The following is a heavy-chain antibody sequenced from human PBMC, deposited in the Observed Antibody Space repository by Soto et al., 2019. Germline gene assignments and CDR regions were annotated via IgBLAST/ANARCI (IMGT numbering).Heavy chain of an antibody. V-gene: IGHV1-3*04. D-gene: IGHD6-13*01. CDR3: ASSIAEACFDY. J-gene: IGHJ4*02. CDR2: INTGNGKT. Sequence: ASVKVSCKASGYTFTSYTMHWVRQAPGESLEWMGWINTGNGKTKYSQKFQGRVTISRDTPASTGYMELSSLRSEDTAVYFCASSIAEACFDYWRQGTVATVSS. CDR1: GYTFTSYT.